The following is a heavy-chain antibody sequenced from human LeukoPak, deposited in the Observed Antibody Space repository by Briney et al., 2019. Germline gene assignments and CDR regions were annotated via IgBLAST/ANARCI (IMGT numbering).Heavy chain of an antibody. CDR2: IYYTGRT. CDR3: ARDRYGYFDL. V-gene: IGHV4-30-4*02. CDR1: GGSLSSGDYS. Sequence: PSETLSLTCTLSGGSLSSGDYSWSWIRQPPGKGLDWIGYIYYTGRTYYNPSLKSQVTISVDTSTNQFYLKLSSVTAPDTAVYYSARDRYGYFDLWGRGTLVTVSS. J-gene: IGHJ2*01.